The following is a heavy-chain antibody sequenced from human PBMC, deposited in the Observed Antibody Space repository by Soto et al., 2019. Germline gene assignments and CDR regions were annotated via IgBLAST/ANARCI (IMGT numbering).Heavy chain of an antibody. Sequence: SETLSLTCIVSGGSISSGGYYWSWIRQHPGKGLEWIGYIYYSGSTYYNPSLKSRVTISVDTSKNQFSLKLSAVTAADTAVYYCARDNPPSIAAAGKHPGPYYYYGMDVWGQGTTVTVSS. V-gene: IGHV4-31*03. J-gene: IGHJ6*02. CDR2: IYYSGST. CDR3: ARDNPPSIAAAGKHPGPYYYYGMDV. CDR1: GGSISSGGYY. D-gene: IGHD6-13*01.